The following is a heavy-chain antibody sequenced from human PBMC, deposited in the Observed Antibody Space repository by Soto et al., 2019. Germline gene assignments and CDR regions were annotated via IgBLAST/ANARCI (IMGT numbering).Heavy chain of an antibody. Sequence: EVQLLESGGGLVQPGGSLRLSCAASGFTFSSYAMSWVRQAPGKGLEWVSAISGSGGSTYYADSVKGRFTISRDNSXNTLYLQMNSRRAEDTAVYYCAKEKSSSSWYAEDYWGQGTLVTVSS. J-gene: IGHJ4*02. CDR3: AKEKSSSSWYAEDY. CDR2: ISGSGGST. V-gene: IGHV3-23*01. CDR1: GFTFSSYA. D-gene: IGHD6-13*01.